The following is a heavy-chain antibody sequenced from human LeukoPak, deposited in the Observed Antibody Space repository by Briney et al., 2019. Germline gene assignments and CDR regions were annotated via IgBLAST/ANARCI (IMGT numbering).Heavy chain of an antibody. CDR3: ARDRAITMVRRPLDY. V-gene: IGHV3-11*01. D-gene: IGHD3-10*01. CDR2: ISSSGSTI. Sequence: GGSLRLSCAAPGFTFGDYYMSWIRQAPGKGLEWVSYISSSGSTIYYADSVKGRFTISRDNAKNSLYLQMNSLRAEDTAVYYCARDRAITMVRRPLDYWGQGTLVTVSS. CDR1: GFTFGDYY. J-gene: IGHJ4*02.